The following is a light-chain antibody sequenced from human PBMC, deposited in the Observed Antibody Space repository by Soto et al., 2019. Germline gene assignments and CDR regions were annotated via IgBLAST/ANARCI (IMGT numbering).Light chain of an antibody. CDR1: SSNIGSNT. J-gene: IGLJ1*01. CDR2: SNN. V-gene: IGLV1-44*01. CDR3: AAWDDSLNAHYV. Sequence: QSVLTQPPSASGTPGQRVTISCSGSSSNIGSNTVNWYQQLPGTAPKLLIYSNNQRPSGVPDRFSGSKSGTSASLAISGLQSEGEADYYCAAWDDSLNAHYVFGTGTKVT.